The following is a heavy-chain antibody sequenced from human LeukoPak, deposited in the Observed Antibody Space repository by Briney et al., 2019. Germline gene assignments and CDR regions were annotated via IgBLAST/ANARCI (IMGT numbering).Heavy chain of an antibody. V-gene: IGHV1-24*01. D-gene: IGHD3-16*01. CDR1: GYTLTELS. CDR2: FDPEDGER. Sequence: GASVKVSCKVSGYTLTELSTHWVRQAPGKGLELMGGFDPEDGERIYAQKFQDRVTMTEDTSTDTAYMELRSLRSEDTAMYYCATALRLEALDLWGHGTMVTVSS. J-gene: IGHJ3*01. CDR3: ATALRLEALDL.